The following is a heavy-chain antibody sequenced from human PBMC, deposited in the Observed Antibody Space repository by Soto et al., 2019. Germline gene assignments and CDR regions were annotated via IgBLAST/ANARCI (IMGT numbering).Heavy chain of an antibody. CDR2: IDPSDSYT. CDR1: GYSFTGYW. V-gene: IGHV5-10-1*03. Sequence: VQLVQSGAEVKKSGESLRISCKGSGYSFTGYWINWVRQMPGKGLEWVGRIDPSDSYTTYSPSFQGHVSVSIDKAISPAYLPWDRLKASDTATYYCASEYYGAYGFDPWGQGTLVTVSS. D-gene: IGHD4-17*01. CDR3: ASEYYGAYGFDP. J-gene: IGHJ5*02.